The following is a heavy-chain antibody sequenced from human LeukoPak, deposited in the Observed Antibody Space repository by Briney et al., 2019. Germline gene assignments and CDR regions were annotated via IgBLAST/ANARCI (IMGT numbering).Heavy chain of an antibody. D-gene: IGHD3-3*01. CDR2: ISYDGNNK. CDR1: GFTFSSYA. Sequence: GGSLRLSCVASGFTFSSYAMHRVRQAPGKGLEWVALISYDGNNKYYAESVKGRFTISRDNSKNTLYLQMNSLRAEDTAVYYCARSGIFGVVIGVNWFDPWGQGTLVTVSS. CDR3: ARSGIFGVVIGVNWFDP. V-gene: IGHV3-30*04. J-gene: IGHJ5*02.